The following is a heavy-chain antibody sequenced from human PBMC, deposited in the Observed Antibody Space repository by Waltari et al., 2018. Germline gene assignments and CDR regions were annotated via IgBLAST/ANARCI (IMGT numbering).Heavy chain of an antibody. CDR1: GGTFSSYA. V-gene: IGHV1-69*13. CDR3: ASSIVVVVAAPLDY. CDR2: ISPSFGTA. Sequence: QVQLVQSGAEVKKPGSSVKVSCKASGGTFSSYAISWVRQAPGQGLEWMGGISPSFGTANYAQKCQGRVTITADESTSTAYMELSSLRSEDTAVYYCASSIVVVVAAPLDYWGQGTLVTVSS. J-gene: IGHJ4*02. D-gene: IGHD2-15*01.